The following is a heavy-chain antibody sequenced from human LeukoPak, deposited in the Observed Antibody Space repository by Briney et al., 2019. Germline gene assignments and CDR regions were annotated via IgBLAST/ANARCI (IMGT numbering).Heavy chain of an antibody. CDR1: GFTVSSNY. CDR3: ARSGSDWNWFDP. Sequence: GGSLRLSCAASGFTVSSNYMSWVRQAPGKGLEWVSVIYSGGSTYYADSVKGRFTISRDNSKNTLYLQMNSLRAEDTAVYYCARSGSDWNWFDPWGQGTLVTVSS. CDR2: IYSGGST. J-gene: IGHJ5*02. V-gene: IGHV3-53*01. D-gene: IGHD1-26*01.